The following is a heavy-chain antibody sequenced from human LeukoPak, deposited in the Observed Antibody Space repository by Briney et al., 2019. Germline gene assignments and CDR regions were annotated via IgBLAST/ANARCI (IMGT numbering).Heavy chain of an antibody. D-gene: IGHD4-17*01. V-gene: IGHV3-48*03. CDR3: ARMTTVTHY. CDR2: ISGSAATI. CDR1: GFNFSNYE. Sequence: GGSLRLSCAASGFNFSNYEMNWVRQAPGKGLEWLSYISGSAATIYYADSVQGRFTISRDNAKNSLYLQMNSLRAEDTAVYYCARMTTVTHYWGQGTLVTVSS. J-gene: IGHJ4*02.